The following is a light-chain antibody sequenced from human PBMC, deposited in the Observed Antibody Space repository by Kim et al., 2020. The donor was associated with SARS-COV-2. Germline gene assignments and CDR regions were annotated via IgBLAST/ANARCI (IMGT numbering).Light chain of an antibody. V-gene: IGKV1-5*03. CDR2: KAS. CDR1: QSISSW. CDR3: QQYNTYPST. Sequence: SASVGGRVTITCRASQSISSWLAWYQQKPGRAPTLLMYKASTLESGVTSRFSGSGYGTEFTLTISSLQPDDFATYYCQQYNTYPSTFGQGTKLEI. J-gene: IGKJ2*01.